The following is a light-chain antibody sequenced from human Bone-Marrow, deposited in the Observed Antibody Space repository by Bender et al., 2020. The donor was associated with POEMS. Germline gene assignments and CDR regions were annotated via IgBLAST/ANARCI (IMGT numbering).Light chain of an antibody. CDR3: CSYAGSDAIWV. CDR2: DVH. J-gene: IGLJ3*02. V-gene: IGLV2-23*02. CDR1: NNDVGTYNL. Sequence: QSALTQPASVSGSPGQSITISCTGSNNDVGTYNLVSWFQQHPGKAPKLMIYDVHKRPSGVPDRFSGSKAGNTASLTISGLQAEDEADYYCCSYAGSDAIWVFGGGTKLAVL.